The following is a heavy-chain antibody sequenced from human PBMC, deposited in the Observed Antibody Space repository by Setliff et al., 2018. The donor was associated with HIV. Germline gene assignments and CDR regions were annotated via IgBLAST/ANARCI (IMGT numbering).Heavy chain of an antibody. J-gene: IGHJ4*02. CDR2: IYYSGSF. CDR1: GVSIISGGYY. D-gene: IGHD3-3*01. CDR3: SRHANYEFWSGYWGYYFDY. Sequence: SETLSLTCAVSGVSIISGGYYWSWIRQPPGKALEWIVYIYYSGSFYYNPSLKSRLTISVDTSKKQVSLKLRSVTAADTAVYYCSRHANYEFWSGYWGYYFDYWGQGTLVTVSS. V-gene: IGHV4-30-4*01.